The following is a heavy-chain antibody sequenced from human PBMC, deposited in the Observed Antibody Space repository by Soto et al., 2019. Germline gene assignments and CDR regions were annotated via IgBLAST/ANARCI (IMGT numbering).Heavy chain of an antibody. CDR2: MHWGGTT. J-gene: IGHJ4*02. CDR3: GRVNTTLFNHLDC. CDR1: GFSVSATS. V-gene: IGHV3-53*01. Sequence: GGSLRLSCAVSGFSVSATSFFWVRQATGKGLEWVSLMHWGGTTDNADSVKGRFTISRDKSKNTLSLNMNGLRVEDTAVYYSGRVNTTLFNHLDCWGQGTLVTFYS. D-gene: IGHD1-1*01.